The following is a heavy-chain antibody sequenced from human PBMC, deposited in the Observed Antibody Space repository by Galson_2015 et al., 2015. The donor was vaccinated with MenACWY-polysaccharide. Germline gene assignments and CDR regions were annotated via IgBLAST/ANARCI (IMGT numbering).Heavy chain of an antibody. CDR3: ARAGYKASDY. Sequence: SVKVSCKASGYTFTSYEINWVRQAPGQGLEWMGWMNPNSGNIGYAQKFLGKFTMTRDTSIGTAYMELNDLRPEHTAVYYCARAGYKASDYWGQGTLVTVSS. J-gene: IGHJ4*02. D-gene: IGHD5-18*01. CDR2: MNPNSGNI. V-gene: IGHV1-8*01. CDR1: GYTFTSYE.